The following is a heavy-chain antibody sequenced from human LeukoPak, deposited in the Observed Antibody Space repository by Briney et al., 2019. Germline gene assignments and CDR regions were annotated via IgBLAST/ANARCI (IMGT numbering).Heavy chain of an antibody. D-gene: IGHD3-22*01. J-gene: IGHJ4*02. V-gene: IGHV4-61*02. Sequence: SETLSLTCTVPAGSITSGNYYWNWIRQPAGKGLEWIGRIYASGSTYYNASLKSRITISGDTSKNHFSLILTSVTAADTAVYYCAGGMRDYASSIGYWGQGTLVTVSS. CDR3: AGGMRDYASSIGY. CDR1: AGSITSGNYY. CDR2: IYASGST.